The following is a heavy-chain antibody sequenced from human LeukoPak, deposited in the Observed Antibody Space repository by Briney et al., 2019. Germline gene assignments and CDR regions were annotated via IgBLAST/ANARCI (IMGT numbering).Heavy chain of an antibody. J-gene: IGHJ4*02. CDR3: ARGAGLVGAID. D-gene: IGHD1-26*01. CDR1: GGSISSFS. CDR2: IYYSGST. V-gene: IGHV4-59*01. Sequence: SETLSLTCIVSGGSISSFSWSWIRQPPGKGLEWIGYIYYSGSTNYNPSLKSRVTISVDTSKNQFSLKLTSVTAADTAVYYCARGAGLVGAIDWGQGTLVTVSS.